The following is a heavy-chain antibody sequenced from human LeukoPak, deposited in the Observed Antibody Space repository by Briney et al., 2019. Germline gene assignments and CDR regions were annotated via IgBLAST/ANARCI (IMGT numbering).Heavy chain of an antibody. CDR3: ARSEAAAGTWYNWFDP. J-gene: IGHJ5*02. CDR1: GGTFSSYA. V-gene: IGHV1-69*05. D-gene: IGHD6-13*01. CDR2: IIPIFGTA. Sequence: ASVKVSCKASGGTFSSYAISWVRQAPGQGLEWMGGIIPIFGTANYAQKFQGRVTITTDESTSTAYMELSSPRSEDTAVYYCARSEAAAGTWYNWFDPWGQGTLVTVSS.